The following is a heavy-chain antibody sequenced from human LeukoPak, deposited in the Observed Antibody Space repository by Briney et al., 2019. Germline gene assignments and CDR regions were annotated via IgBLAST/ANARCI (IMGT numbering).Heavy chain of an antibody. Sequence: GGSLRLSCAASGFTFSSYHVHWVRQATGKGLEWVSGIGTAGDTYYPGSVKGRFTISREDAKNSLYLQMNSLRAGDTAVYYCARQDNSGYGIFDYWGQGTLVTVSS. CDR2: IGTAGDT. D-gene: IGHD5-12*01. CDR3: ARQDNSGYGIFDY. V-gene: IGHV3-13*01. J-gene: IGHJ4*02. CDR1: GFTFSSYH.